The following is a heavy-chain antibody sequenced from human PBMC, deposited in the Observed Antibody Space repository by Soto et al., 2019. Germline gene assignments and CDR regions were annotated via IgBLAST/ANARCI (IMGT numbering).Heavy chain of an antibody. V-gene: IGHV3-21*01. J-gene: IGHJ6*02. CDR3: ARGRWGGSSWRLNYYGMDV. D-gene: IGHD6-13*01. CDR2: ISSSSSYI. CDR1: GFTFSSYS. Sequence: GGSLRLSCAASGFTFSSYSMHWVRQAPGKXLEWVSSISSSSSYIYCADSVKGRFTISRDNAKNSLYLQMNSLRAEDTAVYYCARGRWGGSSWRLNYYGMDVWGQGTTVTVSS.